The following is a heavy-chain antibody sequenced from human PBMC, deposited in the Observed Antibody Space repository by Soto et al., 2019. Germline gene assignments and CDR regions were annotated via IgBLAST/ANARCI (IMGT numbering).Heavy chain of an antibody. CDR1: GGSVSGYY. CDR2: IFYRGNT. CDR3: TRHAIIPKLQYGMDV. V-gene: IGHV4-59*02. Sequence: QVQLQESGPGLVKPSETLSLICTVSGGSVSGYYWSWIRQTPGKGLEWIGYIFYRGNTLYNPSLQSRVTISVDTSQNRFALRLSSVTAADTAVYYCTRHAIIPKLQYGMDVWGQGASVTVSS. D-gene: IGHD2-15*01. J-gene: IGHJ6*02.